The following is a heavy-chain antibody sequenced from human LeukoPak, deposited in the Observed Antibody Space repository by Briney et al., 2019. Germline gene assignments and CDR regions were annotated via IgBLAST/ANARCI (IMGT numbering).Heavy chain of an antibody. CDR1: GFTFSTSS. J-gene: IGHJ4*02. CDR3: ARAYDSGTYSTFDY. D-gene: IGHD3-10*01. V-gene: IGHV3-21*01. CDR2: ITSSSSYI. Sequence: PGGSLRLSCAASGFTFSTSSMNWVRQAPGKGLEWVSSITSSSSYIYYADSVKGRFTISRDNAKNSLYLQMNSLRAEDTAVYYCARAYDSGTYSTFDYWGQGALVTVTS.